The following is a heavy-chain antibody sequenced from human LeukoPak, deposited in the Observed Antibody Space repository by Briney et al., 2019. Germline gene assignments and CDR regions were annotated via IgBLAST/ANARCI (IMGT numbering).Heavy chain of an antibody. D-gene: IGHD4-17*01. CDR3: AREGPDYGDRGHGY. V-gene: IGHV1-46*01. Sequence: ASVTVSFKASGYTFTSYYMHWVRQAPGQGLEWMGIINPSGGSTSYAQKFQGRVTMTRDMSTSTVYMELSSLRSEDTAVYYCAREGPDYGDRGHGYWGQGTLVTVSS. J-gene: IGHJ4*02. CDR2: INPSGGST. CDR1: GYTFTSYY.